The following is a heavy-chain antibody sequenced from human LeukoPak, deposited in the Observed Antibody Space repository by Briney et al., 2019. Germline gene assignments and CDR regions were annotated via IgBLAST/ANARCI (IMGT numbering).Heavy chain of an antibody. CDR3: ARELGSYYSNG. J-gene: IGHJ4*02. CDR2: IYTSGST. Sequence: SETLSLTCTVSGVSISSGSYYWSWIRQPAGKGLEWIGRIYTSGSTNYNPSLNRLLTISVDTSKNQFSLKLSSVTAADTALYYCARELGSYYSNGGGQRTLVTVSA. CDR1: GVSISSGSYY. D-gene: IGHD2/OR15-2a*01. V-gene: IGHV4-61*02.